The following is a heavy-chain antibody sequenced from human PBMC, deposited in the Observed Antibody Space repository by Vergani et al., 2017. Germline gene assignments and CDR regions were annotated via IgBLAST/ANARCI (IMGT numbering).Heavy chain of an antibody. CDR2: IIPILGIA. Sequence: QVQLVQSGAEVKKPGSSVKVSCKASGGTFSSYTISWVRQAPGQGLEWMGRIIPILGIANYAQKFQGRVTITADESTSTAYMELSSLRSEDTAVYYCARDLGSLNWFDPWGQGTLVTVSS. V-gene: IGHV1-69*08. CDR1: GGTFSSYT. J-gene: IGHJ5*02. CDR3: ARDLGSLNWFDP. D-gene: IGHD6-13*01.